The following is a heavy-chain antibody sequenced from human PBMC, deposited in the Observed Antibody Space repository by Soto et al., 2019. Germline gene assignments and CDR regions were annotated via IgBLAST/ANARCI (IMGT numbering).Heavy chain of an antibody. V-gene: IGHV4-59*01. CDR1: GVSFSTYY. D-gene: IGHD3-3*01. CDR3: ATRQGGPLES. J-gene: IGHJ5*02. CDR2: IYYSGSS. Sequence: QVQLQESGPGLVKPSETLSLTCTVSGVSFSTYYWSWIRQAPGQGLEWIGYIYYSGSSNNNPSPRRGVTMPVDTSKNKPAEKVSWVTAADAAVFSCATRQGGPLESWGWGAL.